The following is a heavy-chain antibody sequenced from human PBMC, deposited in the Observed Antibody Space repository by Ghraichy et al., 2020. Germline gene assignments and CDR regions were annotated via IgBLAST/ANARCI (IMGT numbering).Heavy chain of an antibody. CDR3: AGGLYDYVWGSYRL. J-gene: IGHJ4*02. CDR1: GGSISSYY. CDR2: IYTSGST. D-gene: IGHD3-16*02. Sequence: SETLSLTCTVSGGSISSYYWSWIRQPAGKGLEWIGRIYTSGSTNYNPSLKSRVTMSVDTSKNQFSLKLSSVTAADTAVYYCAGGLYDYVWGSYRLWGQGTLVTVSS. V-gene: IGHV4-4*07.